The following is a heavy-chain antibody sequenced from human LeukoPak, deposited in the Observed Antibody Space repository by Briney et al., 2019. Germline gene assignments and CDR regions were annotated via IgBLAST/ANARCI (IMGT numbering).Heavy chain of an antibody. CDR1: GGSFSGYY. Sequence: SETLSLTCAVYGGSFSGYYWSWIRQHPGKGLEWIGYIYYRGSTYYNPSLKSRLTISVDTSKNQFSLNLSSVTAADTAVYYCARLPYDSTWHPLDYWGQGTLVTVSS. D-gene: IGHD6-13*01. CDR3: ARLPYDSTWHPLDY. V-gene: IGHV4-31*11. J-gene: IGHJ4*02. CDR2: IYYRGST.